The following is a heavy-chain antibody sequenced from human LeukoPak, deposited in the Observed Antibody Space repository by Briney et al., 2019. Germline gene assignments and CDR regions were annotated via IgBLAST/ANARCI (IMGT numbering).Heavy chain of an antibody. V-gene: IGHV3-23*01. J-gene: IGHJ4*02. CDR1: GFNFSSYA. CDR2: ISGSGGST. CDR3: TKDPLPQSASYPGDY. D-gene: IGHD3-10*01. Sequence: GGSLRLSCAASGFNFSSYAMSWVRQAPGKGLEWVSAISGSGGSTYYADSVKGRFTISRDNSKNTLYLQMNSLKPEDAAVYYCTKDPLPQSASYPGDYWGQGTLVTVSS.